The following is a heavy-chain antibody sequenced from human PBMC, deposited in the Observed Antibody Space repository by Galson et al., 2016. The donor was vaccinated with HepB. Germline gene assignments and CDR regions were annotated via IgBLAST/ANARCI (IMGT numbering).Heavy chain of an antibody. CDR2: ISGSGGNT. CDR1: GFTFSNYA. D-gene: IGHD3-10*01. CDR3: SKVPSRNYGSGAGYGMDV. J-gene: IGHJ6*02. Sequence: SLRLSCAASGFTFSNYAMTWVRRAPGKGLEWVSGISGSGGNTYYADSVKGRFNISRDNSKNTLFLQIISLRAEDTAVYYWSKVPSRNYGSGAGYGMDVWGQGTTVTVSS. V-gene: IGHV3-23*01.